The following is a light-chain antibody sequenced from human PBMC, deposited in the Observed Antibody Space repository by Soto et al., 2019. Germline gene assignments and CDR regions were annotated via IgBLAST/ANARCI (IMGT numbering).Light chain of an antibody. Sequence: QSALTQPASVSGSPGQSITISCTGTSRDIGAYNFISWYQQHPGKAPKLLIYNVNDRPTGVSNRFSGSKSGSAAPLTISGLQAEDEADYYCSSYTGITTLGIFGGGTQLTVL. V-gene: IGLV2-14*01. J-gene: IGLJ2*01. CDR1: SRDIGAYNF. CDR2: NVN. CDR3: SSYTGITTLGI.